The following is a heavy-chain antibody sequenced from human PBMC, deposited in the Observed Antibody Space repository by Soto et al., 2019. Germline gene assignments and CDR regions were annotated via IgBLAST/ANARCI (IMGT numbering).Heavy chain of an antibody. D-gene: IGHD4-4*01. V-gene: IGHV5-51*01. CDR3: ARQKPAYSMFDF. J-gene: IGHJ4*02. CDR1: GYSFTTHW. CDR2: IFPGDSET. Sequence: PGESLKIFCKGSGYSFTTHWIGWVRQMPGKGLEWMGIIFPGDSETRYNPSFQGHVTFSADKSISTAYLQWSSLEASDTAMYFCARQKPAYSMFDFWGQGTPVTVSS.